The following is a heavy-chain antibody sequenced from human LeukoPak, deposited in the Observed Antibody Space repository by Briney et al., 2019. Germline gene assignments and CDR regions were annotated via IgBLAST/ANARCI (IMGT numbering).Heavy chain of an antibody. Sequence: PGGSLRLSCAASGFTFSTYAMSWVRQAPGQGLEWVAVIWYDGSNKYYADSVKGRFTISRDNSKNTLYLQMNSLRAEDTAVYYCARGTITMIVVDLDPFDYWGQGTLVTVSS. CDR1: GFTFSTYA. D-gene: IGHD3-22*01. J-gene: IGHJ4*02. CDR2: IWYDGSNK. V-gene: IGHV3-33*08. CDR3: ARGTITMIVVDLDPFDY.